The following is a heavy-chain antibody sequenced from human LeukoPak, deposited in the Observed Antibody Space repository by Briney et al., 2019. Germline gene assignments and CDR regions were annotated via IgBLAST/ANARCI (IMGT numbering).Heavy chain of an antibody. CDR3: ARRYSSGWWIDY. CDR1: GFTFSNYW. J-gene: IGHJ4*02. CDR2: IYSGGST. V-gene: IGHV3-53*01. D-gene: IGHD6-19*01. Sequence: GGSLRLSCGASGFTFSNYWMSWVRQAPGKGLEWVSVIYSGGSTYYADSVKGRFTISRDNSKNTLYLQMNTLRAEDTAVYYCARRYSSGWWIDYWGQGTLVTVSS.